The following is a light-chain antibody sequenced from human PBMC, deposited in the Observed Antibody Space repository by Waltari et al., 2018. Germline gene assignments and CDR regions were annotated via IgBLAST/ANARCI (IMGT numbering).Light chain of an antibody. CDR2: KDT. Sequence: SYELTQAPSVTVSPGQTARIACSGDALADQYAYWYQQRPGRAPVAVIYKDTKRPSGTPERFSGSSSGKTVTLTISGVQEEDESDYYCQSADSTGSYVIFGGGTKLTVL. V-gene: IGLV3-25*03. CDR1: ALADQY. J-gene: IGLJ2*01. CDR3: QSADSTGSYVI.